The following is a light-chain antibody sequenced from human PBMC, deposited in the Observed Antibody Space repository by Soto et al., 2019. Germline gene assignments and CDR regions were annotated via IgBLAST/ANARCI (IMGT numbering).Light chain of an antibody. CDR3: SSYTTSNTRQIV. V-gene: IGLV2-14*01. J-gene: IGLJ1*01. CDR2: DVS. Sequence: QSVLTQPASVSGSPGQSITISCTGTSSDVGGYSYVSWYQQHPGKAPKFMIYDVSNRPSGVSNRFSGSKSGNTAPLTISGLQAEDEADYYCSSYTTSNTRQIVFGTGTKVTVL. CDR1: SSDVGGYSY.